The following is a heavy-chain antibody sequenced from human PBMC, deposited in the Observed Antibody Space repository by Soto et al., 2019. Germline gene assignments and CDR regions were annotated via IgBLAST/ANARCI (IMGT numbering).Heavy chain of an antibody. V-gene: IGHV4-59*01. D-gene: IGHD3-3*01. CDR1: GGSISSYY. CDR2: MYYSGST. CDR3: ARGTFGVVKD. J-gene: IGHJ4*02. Sequence: QVQLQESGPGLVKPSETLSLTCTVSGGSISSYYWSWIRQPPGKGLEWIGYMYYSGSTNYNPSLKSRVTISIDTSRNQFSLKLSSVNAADTAVYYCARGTFGVVKDWGQGTLVTVSS.